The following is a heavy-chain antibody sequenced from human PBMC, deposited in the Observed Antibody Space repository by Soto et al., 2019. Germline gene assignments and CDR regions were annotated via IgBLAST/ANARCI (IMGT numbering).Heavy chain of an antibody. CDR1: GFTVSSNY. CDR3: ARDGILWFGESIPDDI. D-gene: IGHD3-10*01. Sequence: EVQLVESGGGLIQPGGSLRLSCAASGFTVSSNYMSWVRQAPGKGLEWVSVIYSGGSTYYADSVKGRFTISRDNSKNTLYLQMNSLRAEDTAVYYCARDGILWFGESIPDDIWGQGTMVTVSS. CDR2: IYSGGST. J-gene: IGHJ3*02. V-gene: IGHV3-53*01.